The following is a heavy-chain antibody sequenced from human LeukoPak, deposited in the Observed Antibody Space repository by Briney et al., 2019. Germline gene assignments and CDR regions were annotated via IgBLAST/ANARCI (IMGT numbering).Heavy chain of an antibody. V-gene: IGHV4-38-2*01. CDR1: GYSINTGYY. J-gene: IGHJ5*02. CDR2: IYRSGSA. D-gene: IGHD3-16*01. CDR3: ARIMRTGGWFDP. Sequence: SETLSLTCAVSGYSINTGYYWGWIRQPPGKGLEWIGSIYRSGSAYYNPPLESRVTVSVDTSKNQFSLRLTSVTAADTAVYYCARIMRTGGWFDPWGQGTLVAVSS.